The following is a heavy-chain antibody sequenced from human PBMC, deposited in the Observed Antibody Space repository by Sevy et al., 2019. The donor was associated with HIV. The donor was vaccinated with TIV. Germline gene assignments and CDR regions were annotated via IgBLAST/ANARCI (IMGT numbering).Heavy chain of an antibody. V-gene: IGHV1-8*01. D-gene: IGHD3-22*01. CDR1: GYTFTSYD. CDR3: VKSTYYYDSSGYYAHY. Sequence: ASVKVSCKASGYTFTSYDINWVRQATGQGREGMGWMNPNSGKTGNAQKFQGRVTMTRNTSIGIAYMELSSLRSQDTAVYYCVKSTYYYDSSGYYAHYWGQGTLVTVSS. J-gene: IGHJ4*02. CDR2: MNPNSGKT.